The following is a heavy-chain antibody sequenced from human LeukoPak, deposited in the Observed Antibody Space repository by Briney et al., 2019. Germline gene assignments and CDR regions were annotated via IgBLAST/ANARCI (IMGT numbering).Heavy chain of an antibody. Sequence: PSETLSLACAVYGGSFSGYYWSWVRQPPGKGLEWIGEINDSGSTNYNPSLKSRVTISVDTSKNQFSLKLSSVTAADTAVYYCARGYTRFYGVPGRFDYWGQGTLVTVSS. J-gene: IGHJ4*02. V-gene: IGHV4-34*01. D-gene: IGHD4-17*01. CDR1: GGSFSGYY. CDR2: INDSGST. CDR3: ARGYTRFYGVPGRFDY.